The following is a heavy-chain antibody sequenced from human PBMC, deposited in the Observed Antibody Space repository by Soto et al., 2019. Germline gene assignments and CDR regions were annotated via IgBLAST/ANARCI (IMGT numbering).Heavy chain of an antibody. CDR3: ARDRGAAGNFDH. CDR2: IIPIFGTA. Sequence: SVKVSCKASGGTFSSYAISWVRQAPGQGLEWMGGIIPIFGTANYAQKFQGRVTITADESTSTAYMELSSLRSEDTAVYYCARDRGAAGNFDHWGQGTLVTVSS. V-gene: IGHV1-69*13. J-gene: IGHJ4*02. CDR1: GGTFSSYA. D-gene: IGHD6-13*01.